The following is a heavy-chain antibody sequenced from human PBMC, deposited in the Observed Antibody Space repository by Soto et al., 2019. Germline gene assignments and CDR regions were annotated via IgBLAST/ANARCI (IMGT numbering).Heavy chain of an antibody. D-gene: IGHD5-12*01. Sequence: PGGSLRLSCAASGFTFSSYSMNWVRQAPGKGLEWVSYISSSSSTIYYADSVKGRFTISRDNAKNSLYLQMNSLRDEDTAVYYCANSGYDRPVYYYGMDVWGQGTTVTVSS. J-gene: IGHJ6*02. CDR3: ANSGYDRPVYYYGMDV. CDR1: GFTFSSYS. V-gene: IGHV3-48*02. CDR2: ISSSSSTI.